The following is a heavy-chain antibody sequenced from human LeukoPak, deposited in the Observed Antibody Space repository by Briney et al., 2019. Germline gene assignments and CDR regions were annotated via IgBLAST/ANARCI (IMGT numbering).Heavy chain of an antibody. J-gene: IGHJ4*02. Sequence: PSETLSLTRGVSGYSIRSGSYWGWIRQTPGKGLEWIASIYHSGSTYYNPSLKRRVTISLDTSNNQFSLKLTSVTAADTAVYYCARQTPVSSSIRFDYWGQGTLVSVSS. D-gene: IGHD2-2*01. V-gene: IGHV4-38-2*01. CDR1: GYSIRSGSY. CDR3: ARQTPVSSSIRFDY. CDR2: IYHSGST.